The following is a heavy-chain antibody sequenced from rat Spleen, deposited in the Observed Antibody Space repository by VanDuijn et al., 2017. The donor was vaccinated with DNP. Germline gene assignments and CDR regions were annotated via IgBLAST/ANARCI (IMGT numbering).Heavy chain of an antibody. Sequence: EVQLVESGGDLVQPGGSLKLSCIASGFTFNNYYMTWIRQVPGTGLEWVASISNGGGSTYYPDSVKGRFTISRDNAENTVYLQMSSLRSEDTATYYCAKDYHYYAMDAWGQGTSVTVSS. J-gene: IGHJ4*01. CDR3: AKDYHYYAMDA. CDR1: GFTFNNYY. V-gene: IGHV5-58*01. CDR2: ISNGGGST.